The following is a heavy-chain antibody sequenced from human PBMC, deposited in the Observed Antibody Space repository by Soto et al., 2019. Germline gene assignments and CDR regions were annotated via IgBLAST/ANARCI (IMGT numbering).Heavy chain of an antibody. CDR3: ARVMGSVDF. V-gene: IGHV1-8*01. Sequence: QVQLVQSGAEVKKPGTSVRISCKTSGYTFSNYDINWVRQPLGQGLEWMGWMNPKSGYTGSARNFQGRVTMTRDTSMTTAYMELSSLRSEDTAMYYCARVMGSVDFWGQGTLVTVSS. CDR2: MNPKSGYT. J-gene: IGHJ4*02. D-gene: IGHD1-26*01. CDR1: GYTFSNYD.